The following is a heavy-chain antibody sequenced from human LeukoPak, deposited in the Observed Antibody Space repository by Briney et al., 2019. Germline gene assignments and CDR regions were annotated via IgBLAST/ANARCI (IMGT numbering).Heavy chain of an antibody. D-gene: IGHD6-19*01. CDR2: IYSGGST. Sequence: GGSLRLSCAASGFTVSSDYMSWVRPAPGKGLEWVSAIYSGGSTYYADSVKGRFTISRDNSKNTLYLQMNSLRAEDTAVYYCARQNSGWYFDYWGQGTLVTVSS. J-gene: IGHJ4*02. V-gene: IGHV3-53*01. CDR3: ARQNSGWYFDY. CDR1: GFTVSSDY.